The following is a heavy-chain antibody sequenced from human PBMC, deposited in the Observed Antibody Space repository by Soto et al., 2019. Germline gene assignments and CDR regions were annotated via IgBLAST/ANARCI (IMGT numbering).Heavy chain of an antibody. Sequence: EVQLVETGGGLIQPGGSLRLSCAASGFTVSSNYMSWVRQAPGKGLEWVSVIYSGGSTYYADSVKGRFTISRDNAKNTLYHQMNSRRAEDTAVYYCARDTRYDAYYYYGMDVWGQGTTVTVSS. D-gene: IGHD5-12*01. V-gene: IGHV3-53*02. CDR2: IYSGGST. CDR1: GFTVSSNY. CDR3: ARDTRYDAYYYYGMDV. J-gene: IGHJ6*02.